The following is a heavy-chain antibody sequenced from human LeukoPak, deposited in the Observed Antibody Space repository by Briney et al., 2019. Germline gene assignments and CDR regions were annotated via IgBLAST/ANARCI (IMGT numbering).Heavy chain of an antibody. V-gene: IGHV4-34*10. CDR2: INHSGST. CDR1: DGSLSGYY. J-gene: IGHJ5*02. Sequence: SETLSLTCAVYDGSLSGYYWNWFRQPPGKRLEWIGEINHSGSTNYNPSLKSRVTISSDTSKNQFSLKLSSVTATDTAVYYCARYLNWFDPWGQGTLVTVSS. CDR3: ARYLNWFDP.